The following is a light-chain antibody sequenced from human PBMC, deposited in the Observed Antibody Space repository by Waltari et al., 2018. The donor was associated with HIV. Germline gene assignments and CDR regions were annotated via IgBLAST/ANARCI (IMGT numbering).Light chain of an antibody. CDR3: LLFVSGSWV. V-gene: IGLV8-61*01. CDR2: DVN. CDR1: SGSVSTGHF. J-gene: IGLJ3*02. Sequence: SFSVSPGGTVTLTCALTSGSVSTGHFPNWYRQAPGQSPRTLMYDVNSRSSGVPDRFSGSITGGKAVLTITGAQADDECVYYCLLFVSGSWVFGGGTKVTV.